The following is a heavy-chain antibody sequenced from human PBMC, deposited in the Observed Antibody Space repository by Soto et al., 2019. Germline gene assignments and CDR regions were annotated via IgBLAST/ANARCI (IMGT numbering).Heavy chain of an antibody. CDR3: ARHGITGSYYDAFDI. D-gene: IGHD1-26*01. J-gene: IGHJ3*02. Sequence: GGSLKLSCAPSGFTFTTYPMSWFRQAPGKGLEWVSAISGSDGSTYYADSVKGRFTISKDNSKNTLYLQMNSLRAEDTAVYYCARHGITGSYYDAFDIWGQGTMVTVSS. CDR1: GFTFTTYP. CDR2: ISGSDGST. V-gene: IGHV3-23*01.